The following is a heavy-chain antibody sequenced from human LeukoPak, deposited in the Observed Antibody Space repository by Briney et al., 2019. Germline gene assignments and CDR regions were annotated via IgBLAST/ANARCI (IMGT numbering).Heavy chain of an antibody. J-gene: IGHJ4*02. CDR3: ARDLVAVAAIDY. CDR2: INPNSGGT. V-gene: IGHV1-2*02. CDR1: GYTFTGYY. Sequence: ASVKVSCKASGYTFTGYYMHWVRQAPGQGLEWMGWINPNSGGTNYAQKFQGRVTMTRDTPISTAYMELSRLRSDNTAVYYCARDLVAVAAIDYWGQGTLVTVSS. D-gene: IGHD6-19*01.